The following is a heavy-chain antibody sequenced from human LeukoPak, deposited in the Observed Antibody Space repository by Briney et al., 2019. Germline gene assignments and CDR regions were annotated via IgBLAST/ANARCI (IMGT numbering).Heavy chain of an antibody. CDR3: ARGTGSYYSLGY. V-gene: IGHV3-74*01. CDR2: INSDGGST. CDR1: GFTFSSYW. D-gene: IGHD1-26*01. Sequence: QPGGPLRLSCAASGFTFSSYWMHWVRHAPGEGVVWVSRINSDGGSTSYADSVKGRFTISRDNAKNTLYLQMDSLRAEDTAMYYCARGTGSYYSLGYWGQGTLVTVSS. J-gene: IGHJ4*02.